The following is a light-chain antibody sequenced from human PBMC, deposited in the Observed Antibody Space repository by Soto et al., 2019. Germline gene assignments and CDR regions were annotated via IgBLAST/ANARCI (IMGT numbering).Light chain of an antibody. CDR3: QQARRFAIT. J-gene: IGKJ5*01. CDR1: PDTSNW. V-gene: IGKV1-12*01. Sequence: DIQMTQSPPSVSASVGDRVPISCRASPDTSNWLAWYQQKPGEAPKFLIFAASNVQSGVPSQSSVRGSAMDLALIISCLRTEDFAVYYFQQARRFAITFGQGTRLDIK. CDR2: AAS.